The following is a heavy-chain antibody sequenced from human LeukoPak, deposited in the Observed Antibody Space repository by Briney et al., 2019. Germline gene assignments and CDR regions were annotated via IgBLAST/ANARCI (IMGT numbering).Heavy chain of an antibody. V-gene: IGHV3-23*01. Sequence: GGSLRLSCAASGFTFSSYSMSWVRQAPGKGLEWVSAISGSGGSAYYADSVKGRFTISRDNSKNTLYLQMNSLRAEDTAVYYCAKDGASIGLQFDYWGQGTLVTVSS. CDR2: ISGSGGSA. D-gene: IGHD2-15*01. J-gene: IGHJ4*02. CDR3: AKDGASIGLQFDY. CDR1: GFTFSSYS.